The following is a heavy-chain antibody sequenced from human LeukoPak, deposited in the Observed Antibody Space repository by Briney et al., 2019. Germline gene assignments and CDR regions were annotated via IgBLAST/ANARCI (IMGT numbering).Heavy chain of an antibody. V-gene: IGHV3-23*01. Sequence: GGSLRLSCAASGFTFSNFAMSWVRQSPGRGLEWVSPISASGDTIYYADSMKGRFTISRDNSKNTLYLQMNSLRVEDTAVYYCAKDPGYQVVYCFDYWGQGTLVTVSS. CDR2: ISASGDTI. D-gene: IGHD2-2*01. CDR1: GFTFSNFA. J-gene: IGHJ4*02. CDR3: AKDPGYQVVYCFDY.